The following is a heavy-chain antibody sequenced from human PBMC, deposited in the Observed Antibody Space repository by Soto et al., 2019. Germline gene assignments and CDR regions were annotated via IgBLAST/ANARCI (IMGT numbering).Heavy chain of an antibody. Sequence: GGSLRLSCEASGITFISHVMSWVRQAPLNVLEWVSSVGASFGSTEDADSVKGLFRMARDGSGNTLYLQVSSLRTEDAAVYFCANRPPDSSMTSPLDYWGQGTLVTVSS. D-gene: IGHD3-22*01. CDR3: ANRPPDSSMTSPLDY. CDR1: GITFISHV. J-gene: IGHJ4*02. V-gene: IGHV3-23*01. CDR2: VGASFGST.